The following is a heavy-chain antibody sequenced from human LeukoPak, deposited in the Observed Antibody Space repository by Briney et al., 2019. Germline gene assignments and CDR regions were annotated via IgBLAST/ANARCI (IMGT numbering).Heavy chain of an antibody. J-gene: IGHJ4*02. CDR1: GGSFSGYY. CDR2: INHSGST. D-gene: IGHD3-16*02. CDR3: ARARSYDYVWGSYPRPYYFDY. Sequence: SETLSLTCAVYGGSFSGYYWSWIRQPPGKGLEWIGEINHSGSTNYNPSLKSRVTISVDTSKNQFSLKLSSVTAADTAVYYCARARSYDYVWGSYPRPYYFDYWGQGTLVTVSP. V-gene: IGHV4-34*01.